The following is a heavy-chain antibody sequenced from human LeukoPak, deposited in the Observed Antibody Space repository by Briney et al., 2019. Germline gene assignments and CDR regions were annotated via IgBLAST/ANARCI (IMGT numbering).Heavy chain of an antibody. J-gene: IGHJ6*04. Sequence: PGGSLRLSCAASGFTFVSSWMSWVRQAPGKGLEWVANIKQDGSEKASVASVKGRFTISRDNAKNSLYLQMNSLRAEDTAVYYCARDAIAAAGTYGMDVWGKGTTVTVSS. V-gene: IGHV3-7*03. CDR3: ARDAIAAAGTYGMDV. CDR2: IKQDGSEK. CDR1: GFTFVSSW. D-gene: IGHD6-13*01.